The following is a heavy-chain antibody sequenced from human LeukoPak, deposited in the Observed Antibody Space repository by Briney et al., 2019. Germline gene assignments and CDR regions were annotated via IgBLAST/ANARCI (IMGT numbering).Heavy chain of an antibody. CDR1: GFTFSSYW. D-gene: IGHD5-18*01. Sequence: PGGSLRLSCAASGFTFSSYWMSWVRQTPGKGLEWVANIKQDGSEKYYVDSVKGRFTISRDNAKNSLYLQMNSLRAEDTAVYYCARDSNSAWRASSYGPNPDIFDYWGQGTLVTVSS. CDR3: ARDSNSAWRASSYGPNPDIFDY. J-gene: IGHJ4*02. V-gene: IGHV3-7*01. CDR2: IKQDGSEK.